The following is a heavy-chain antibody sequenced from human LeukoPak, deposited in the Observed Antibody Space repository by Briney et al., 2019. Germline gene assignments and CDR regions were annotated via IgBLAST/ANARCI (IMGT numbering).Heavy chain of an antibody. CDR2: IYYSGST. CDR1: GGSISSSSYY. J-gene: IGHJ4*02. Sequence: PSETLSLTCTASGGSISSSSYYWGWIRQPPGKGLEWIGSIYYSGSTYYNPSLKSRVTISVDTSKNQFSLKLSSVTAADTAVYYCARKIAVAGHDDYWGQGTLVTVSS. V-gene: IGHV4-39*01. D-gene: IGHD6-19*01. CDR3: ARKIAVAGHDDY.